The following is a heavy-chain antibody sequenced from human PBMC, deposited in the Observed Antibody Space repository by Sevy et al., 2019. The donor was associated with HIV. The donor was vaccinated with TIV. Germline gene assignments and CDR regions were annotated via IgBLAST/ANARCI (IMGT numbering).Heavy chain of an antibody. V-gene: IGHV3-53*01. Sequence: GGSLRLSCAASGFTVSSNYMSWVRQAPGKGLEWVSVIYSGGSTYYADSVKGRFTISRDNSKNTLYLQMNSLRAEDTAVYYCAGSDYAKYCYYGMDVWGQGTTVTVSS. D-gene: IGHD4-17*01. J-gene: IGHJ6*02. CDR2: IYSGGST. CDR3: AGSDYAKYCYYGMDV. CDR1: GFTVSSNY.